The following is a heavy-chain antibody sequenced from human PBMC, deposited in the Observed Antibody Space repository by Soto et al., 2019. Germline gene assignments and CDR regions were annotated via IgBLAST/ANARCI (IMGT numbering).Heavy chain of an antibody. J-gene: IGHJ6*02. V-gene: IGHV1-58*01. CDR1: GFTFTSSA. CDR2: IVVGSGNT. Sequence: GASVKVSCKASGFTFTSSAVQWVRQARGQRLEWIGWIVVGSGNTNYAQKFQERVTITRDMSTSTAYMELSSLRSEDTAVYYCAAGSTGDPYYYYGMDVWRQGTTVTVSS. CDR3: AAGSTGDPYYYYGMDV. D-gene: IGHD7-27*01.